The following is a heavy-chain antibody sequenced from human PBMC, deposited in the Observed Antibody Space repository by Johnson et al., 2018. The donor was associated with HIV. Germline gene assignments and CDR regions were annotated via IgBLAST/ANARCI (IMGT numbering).Heavy chain of an antibody. D-gene: IGHD5-12*01. CDR3: AKCRGLGARGAFDI. V-gene: IGHV3-30*18. Sequence: VQLVESGGGLVQSGGSLGLSCAATGFTFSIYWMAWVRQAPGQGLEWVAVISYDGSDKYYADSAKGRFTISRDNSKNTLYLQMSSLRAEDTAVYYCAKCRGLGARGAFDIWGQGTMVTVSS. CDR2: ISYDGSDK. CDR1: GFTFSIYW. J-gene: IGHJ3*02.